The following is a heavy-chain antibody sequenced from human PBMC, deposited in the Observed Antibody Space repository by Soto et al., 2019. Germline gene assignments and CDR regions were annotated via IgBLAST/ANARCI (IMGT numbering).Heavy chain of an antibody. J-gene: IGHJ5*02. Sequence: GSLRLSCAGSGFTFRSYAMSWVRQAPGKGLEWVSAISGSGGSTYYADSVKGRFTISRDNSKNTLYLQMNSLRAEDTAVYYCAKEMQLRLYNWFDPWGQGTLVTVSS. CDR2: ISGSGGST. V-gene: IGHV3-23*01. CDR3: AKEMQLRLYNWFDP. D-gene: IGHD6-6*01. CDR1: GFTFRSYA.